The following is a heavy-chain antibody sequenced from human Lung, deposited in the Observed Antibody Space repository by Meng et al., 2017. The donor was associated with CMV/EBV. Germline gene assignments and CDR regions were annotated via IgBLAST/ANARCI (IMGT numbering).Heavy chain of an antibody. V-gene: IGHV3-48*03. J-gene: IGHJ4*02. CDR2: ISTSGSTM. D-gene: IGHD1-1*01. CDR3: ARNGQKTGTPSNY. Sequence: GGSXRLXCAASGFTFSNYEMNWVRQAPGQGLEWVSYISTSGSTMYYADSVKGRFTVSRDNAKNSLYLQMNSLRAEDTAVHYCARNGQKTGTPSNYWGQGTLVTVSS. CDR1: GFTFSNYE.